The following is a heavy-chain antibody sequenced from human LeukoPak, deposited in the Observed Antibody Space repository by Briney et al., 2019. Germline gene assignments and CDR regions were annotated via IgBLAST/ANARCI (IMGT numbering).Heavy chain of an antibody. D-gene: IGHD3-10*01. CDR2: IKQDGSEK. CDR1: GFTLSTYW. CDR3: AKDSYRSSFYYYGMDV. J-gene: IGHJ6*02. V-gene: IGHV3-7*01. Sequence: GGSLRLSCAASGFTLSTYWMTWVRQAPGKGLECVANIKQDGSEKYYVDSVKGRFTISRDNAKNSLYLQMNSLRAEDTAVYYCAKDSYRSSFYYYGMDVWGQGTTVTVSS.